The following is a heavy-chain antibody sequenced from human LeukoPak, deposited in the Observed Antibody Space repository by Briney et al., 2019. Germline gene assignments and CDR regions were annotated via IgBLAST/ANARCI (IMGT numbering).Heavy chain of an antibody. V-gene: IGHV3-23*01. CDR3: AKDRHYYGSNYFDY. J-gene: IGHJ4*02. CDR2: ISGSGGST. CDR1: GFTFSSYG. D-gene: IGHD3-10*01. Sequence: GGTLRLSCAASGFTFSSYGMSWVRQAPGKGLEWVSAISGSGGSTYYADSVKGRFTISRDNSKNTLYLQMNSLRAEDTAVYYCAKDRHYYGSNYFDYWGQGTLVTVSS.